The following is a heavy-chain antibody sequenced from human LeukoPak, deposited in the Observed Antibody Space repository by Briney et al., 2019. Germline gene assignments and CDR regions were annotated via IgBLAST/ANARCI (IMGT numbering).Heavy chain of an antibody. J-gene: IGHJ3*02. D-gene: IGHD3-22*01. CDR2: IIPIFGTA. Sequence: SVKVSCKASGYTFTDYCIHWVRQAPGQGLEWMGGIIPIFGTANYAQKFQGRVTITADESTSTAYMELSSLRSEDTAVYYCARGITMIVVVTKGIGAFDIWGQGTMVTVSS. CDR3: ARGITMIVVVTKGIGAFDI. V-gene: IGHV1-69*13. CDR1: GYTFTDYC.